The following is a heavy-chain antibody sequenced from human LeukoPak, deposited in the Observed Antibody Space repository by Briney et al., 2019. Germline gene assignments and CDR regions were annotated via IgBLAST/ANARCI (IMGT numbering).Heavy chain of an antibody. Sequence: SETLSLTCTVSGGSISTYYWSWIRQPAGKGLEWIGRIYSSGSTNYNPSLKGRVTMSVDTSKNQFSLKLTSVTAADTAVYYCARDSVVKGLYYFDYWGQGTLVTVSS. CDR1: GGSISTYY. V-gene: IGHV4-4*07. CDR3: ARDSVVKGLYYFDY. D-gene: IGHD2/OR15-2a*01. CDR2: IYSSGST. J-gene: IGHJ4*02.